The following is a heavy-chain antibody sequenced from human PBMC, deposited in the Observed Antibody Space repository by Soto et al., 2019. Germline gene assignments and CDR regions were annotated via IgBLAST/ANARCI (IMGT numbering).Heavy chain of an antibody. D-gene: IGHD3-3*01. CDR2: IYYSGST. V-gene: IGHV4-39*01. Sequence: PSETLSLTCTVSGGSISSSSYYWGWIRQPPGKGLEWIGSIYYSGSTYYNPSLKSRVTISVDTSKNQFSLKLSSVTAADTAVYYCARLGFWSGPNWFDPWGQGTLVTVSS. J-gene: IGHJ5*02. CDR1: GGSISSSSYY. CDR3: ARLGFWSGPNWFDP.